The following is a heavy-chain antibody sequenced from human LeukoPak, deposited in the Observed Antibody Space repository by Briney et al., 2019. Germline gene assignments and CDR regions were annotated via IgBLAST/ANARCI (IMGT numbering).Heavy chain of an antibody. J-gene: IGHJ4*02. CDR1: GFAFSSYG. V-gene: IGHV3-30*18. Sequence: PGWSLRLSCAASGFAFSSYGMHWVRQAPGKGLEWVAVISYDGSNKYYADSVKGRFTISRDNSRNTVYLQMNSLRAEDTAVYYCAKGRRYCSGGSCYYFDYWGQGTLVTVSS. D-gene: IGHD2-15*01. CDR2: ISYDGSNK. CDR3: AKGRRYCSGGSCYYFDY.